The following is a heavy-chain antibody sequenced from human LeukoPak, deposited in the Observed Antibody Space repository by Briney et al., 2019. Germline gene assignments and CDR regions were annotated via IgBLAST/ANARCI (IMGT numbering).Heavy chain of an antibody. CDR2: IYYSGST. V-gene: IGHV4-59*12. D-gene: IGHD4-17*01. J-gene: IGHJ5*02. CDR3: ARDATVTMPGANWFDP. Sequence: SETLSLTCTVSGGSISSYYWSWIRQPPGKGLEWIGYIYYSGSTNYKSSLKSRVTISVDTSKNQFSLKLSSVTAADTAVYYCARDATVTMPGANWFDPWGQGTLVTVSS. CDR1: GGSISSYY.